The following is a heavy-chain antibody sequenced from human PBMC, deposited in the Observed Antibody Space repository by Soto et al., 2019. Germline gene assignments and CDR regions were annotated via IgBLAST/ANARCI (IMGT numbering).Heavy chain of an antibody. CDR1: GFTFSSYS. CDR2: ISSSSSYI. J-gene: IGHJ3*02. V-gene: IGHV3-21*01. Sequence: GGSLRLSCAASGFTFSSYSMNWVRQAPGKGLEWVSSISSSSSYIYYADSVKGRFTISRDNAKNSLYLQMNSLRAEDTAVYYCAREGRGSVAVAGGDAFDIWGQGTMVTVSS. CDR3: AREGRGSVAVAGGDAFDI. D-gene: IGHD6-19*01.